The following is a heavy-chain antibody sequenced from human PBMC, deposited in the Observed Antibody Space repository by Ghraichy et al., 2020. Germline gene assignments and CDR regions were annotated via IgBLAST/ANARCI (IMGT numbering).Heavy chain of an antibody. CDR2: ISGSGGST. Sequence: GGSLRLSCAASGFTFSSYAMSWVRQAPGKGLEWVSAISGSGGSTYYADSVKGRFTISRDNSKNTLYLQMNSLRAEDTAVYYCAKDQRGTTVTTQDGNYFDYWGQGTLVTVSS. D-gene: IGHD4-17*01. CDR3: AKDQRGTTVTTQDGNYFDY. J-gene: IGHJ4*02. CDR1: GFTFSSYA. V-gene: IGHV3-23*01.